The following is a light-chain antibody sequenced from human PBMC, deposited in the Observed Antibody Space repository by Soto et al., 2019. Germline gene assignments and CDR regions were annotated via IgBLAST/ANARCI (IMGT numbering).Light chain of an antibody. J-gene: IGLJ1*01. CDR2: EGS. CDR3: CSYAVSSPYV. V-gene: IGLV2-23*01. Sequence: QSALTQPASVSGSPGQSITISCAGTSSDIGGYNYVSWYQQHPGKAPKVMIYEGSKRPSGVSNRFSGSKSGNTASLTISGLQAEDEAYYYCCSYAVSSPYVFGTGTKVTVL. CDR1: SSDIGGYNY.